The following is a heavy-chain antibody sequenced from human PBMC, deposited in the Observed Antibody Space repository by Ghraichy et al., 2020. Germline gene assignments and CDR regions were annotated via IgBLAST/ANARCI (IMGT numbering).Heavy chain of an antibody. CDR2: TQYRSKWYN. Sequence: SETLSLTCAISGDSVSTNNAAWNWIRQSTSRGLEWLGRTQYRSKWYNDYAVSVKSRISINPDTSKNQFSLHLNSVTPEDTAVYYCAREEIEKRFDYWGQGTLVTVSS. CDR1: GDSVSTNNAA. J-gene: IGHJ4*02. CDR3: AREEIEKRFDY. V-gene: IGHV6-1*01.